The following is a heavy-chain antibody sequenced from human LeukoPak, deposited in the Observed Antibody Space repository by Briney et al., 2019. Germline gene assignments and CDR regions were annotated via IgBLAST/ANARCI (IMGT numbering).Heavy chain of an antibody. D-gene: IGHD3-10*01. CDR3: AKHSNVWVSMVRGVIDGDYFDY. Sequence: GGSLRLSCAASGFTFSSYAMHWVRQAPGKGLEWVAVISYDGSNKYYADSVKGRFTISRDNSKNTLYLQMNSLRAEDTAVYYCAKHSNVWVSMVRGVIDGDYFDYWGQGTLVTVSS. J-gene: IGHJ4*02. V-gene: IGHV3-30*18. CDR1: GFTFSSYA. CDR2: ISYDGSNK.